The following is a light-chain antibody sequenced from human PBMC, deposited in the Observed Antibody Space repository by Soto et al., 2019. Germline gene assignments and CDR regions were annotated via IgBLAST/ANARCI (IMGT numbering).Light chain of an antibody. CDR2: GAS. J-gene: IGKJ1*01. CDR3: HQYGRT. V-gene: IGKV3-20*01. CDR1: QSVSSST. Sequence: EIVLTQSPGTLSLSPGERATLSCRASQSVSSSTLAWYQQRPGQAPRLLIYGASSRATGIPDRFSGSGSGTEFTLTISRLEPEDFAVYYCHQYGRTFGQGTKVEIK.